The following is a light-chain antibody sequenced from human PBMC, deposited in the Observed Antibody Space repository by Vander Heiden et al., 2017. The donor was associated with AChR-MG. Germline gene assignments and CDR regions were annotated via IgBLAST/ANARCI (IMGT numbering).Light chain of an antibody. CDR1: QSISSY. J-gene: IGKJ5*01. V-gene: IGKV1-39*01. Sequence: DIQMTQSPSSLSASVGDRVTITCRASQSISSYLNWYQQKPGKAPKLLIYAASSLQSGVPSRFSGSGSGTDFTLTISRLQPEDFATYYCQRSDSTTRTFAQGGRLDI. CDR2: AAS. CDR3: QRSDSTTRT.